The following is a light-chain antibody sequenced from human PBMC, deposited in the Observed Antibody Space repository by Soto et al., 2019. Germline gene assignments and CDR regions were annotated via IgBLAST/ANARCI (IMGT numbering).Light chain of an antibody. V-gene: IGKV3-20*01. CDR3: QQYGSAPLWT. Sequence: EIVLTQSPGTLSLSPGERATLSCRASQSVSSSYLAWYQQKPGQAPRLLIYGASSRATGIPDRFSGSGSGTDFTLIICRLEPEDFAVYYCQQYGSAPLWTFGQGTKVEIK. CDR2: GAS. J-gene: IGKJ1*01. CDR1: QSVSSSY.